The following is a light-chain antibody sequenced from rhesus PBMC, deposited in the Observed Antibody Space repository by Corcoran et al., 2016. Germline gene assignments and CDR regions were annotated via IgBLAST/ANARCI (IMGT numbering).Light chain of an antibody. V-gene: IGKV1-21*01. CDR2: TAS. CDR1: QGIRSW. Sequence: DIQMTQSPSSLSASVGDRVTITCRASQGIRSWLAWYQQKPGIAPKLLSYTASGLQSGVPSRFSGSGSGTDFTLTISSLQPEEFATYYGQQYNSAPLTFGGGTKVEIK. J-gene: IGKJ4*01. CDR3: QQYNSAPLT.